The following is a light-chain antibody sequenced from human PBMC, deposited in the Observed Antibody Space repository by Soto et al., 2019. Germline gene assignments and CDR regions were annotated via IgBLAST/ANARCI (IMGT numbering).Light chain of an antibody. V-gene: IGKV3D-15*01. Sequence: VLTQSPATLSVSPRERATLSCRASQSIRTNLAWYQQKPGQAPRLLIYDASTRATGIPARFSGSGSGTEFTLTISSLQSEDFAVYYCQQYNNWRSFGQGTKV. CDR1: QSIRTN. CDR3: QQYNNWRS. CDR2: DAS. J-gene: IGKJ1*01.